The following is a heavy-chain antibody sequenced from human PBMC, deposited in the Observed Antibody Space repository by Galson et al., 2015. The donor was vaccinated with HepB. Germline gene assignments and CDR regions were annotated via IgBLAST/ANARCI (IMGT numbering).Heavy chain of an antibody. V-gene: IGHV1-69*13. CDR1: GGTFSSYA. Sequence: SVKVSCKASGGTFSSYAISWVRQASGQGLEWMGGIIPIFGTANYAQKFQGRVTITADESTSTAYMELSSLRSEDTAVYYCARGNTAAENWFDPWGQGTLVTVSS. D-gene: IGHD5-18*01. CDR2: IIPIFGTA. J-gene: IGHJ5*02. CDR3: ARGNTAAENWFDP.